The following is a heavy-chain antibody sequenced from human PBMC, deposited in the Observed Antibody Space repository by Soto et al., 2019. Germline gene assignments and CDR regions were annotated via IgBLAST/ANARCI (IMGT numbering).Heavy chain of an antibody. Sequence: QVQLVQSGDEVKKPGASVKVSCKASGYIFVNYGIAWVRQAPGQGLEWMGWISPYTGNTHSATQVQGRLTMTTDTSTSTAYLDLGRLTSDDTAVYYCVMVDNYVTPTPQDVWGQGTPVTVSS. CDR1: GYIFVNYG. J-gene: IGHJ6*02. V-gene: IGHV1-18*01. D-gene: IGHD3-16*01. CDR3: VMVDNYVTPTPQDV. CDR2: ISPYTGNT.